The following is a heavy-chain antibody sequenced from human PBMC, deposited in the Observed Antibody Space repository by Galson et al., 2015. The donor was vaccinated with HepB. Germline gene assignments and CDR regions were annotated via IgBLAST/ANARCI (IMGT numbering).Heavy chain of an antibody. D-gene: IGHD3-10*01. V-gene: IGHV4-4*01. CDR1: GGSINSNIW. Sequence: TLSLTCAVSGGSINSNIWWGWVRQPPGKGLEWIGEIYYSGTTHYNPSLKSRATISLDKSKNQISLSLTSVTAADSAVYFCSWFLDYWGQGTLVTVSS. J-gene: IGHJ4*02. CDR3: SWFLDY. CDR2: IYYSGTT.